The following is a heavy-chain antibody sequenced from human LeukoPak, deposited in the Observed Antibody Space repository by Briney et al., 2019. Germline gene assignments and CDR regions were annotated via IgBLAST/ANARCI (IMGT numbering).Heavy chain of an antibody. CDR3: ARLAGGATGPLDI. D-gene: IGHD3-10*01. V-gene: IGHV4-61*05. CDR2: IYYSTTT. Sequence: SETLSLTCTVSGGSISSSNYYWAWIRQPPGQGLEWIGYIYYSTTTNYNPSLKSRLTISVDTSRNQFSLKVRSVTAADTAVYYCARLAGGATGPLDIWGQGTMVTVSS. CDR1: GGSISSSNYY. J-gene: IGHJ3*02.